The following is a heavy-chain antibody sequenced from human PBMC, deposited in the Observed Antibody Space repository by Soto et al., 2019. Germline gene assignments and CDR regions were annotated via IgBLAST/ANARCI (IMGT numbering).Heavy chain of an antibody. D-gene: IGHD2-15*01. CDR2: ISGSGGST. CDR3: AKVSCSGGSCYSSGYNWFDP. CDR1: GFTFSSYA. Sequence: GGSLRLSCAASGFTFSSYAMSWVRQAPGKGLEWVSAISGSGGSTYYADSVKGRFTISRDNSKNTLYLQMNSLRAEDTAVYYCAKVSCSGGSCYSSGYNWFDPWGQGTLVTVSS. V-gene: IGHV3-23*01. J-gene: IGHJ5*02.